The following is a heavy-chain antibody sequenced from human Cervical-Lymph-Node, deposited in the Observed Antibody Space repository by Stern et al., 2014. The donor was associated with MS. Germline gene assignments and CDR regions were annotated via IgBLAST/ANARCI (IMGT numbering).Heavy chain of an antibody. D-gene: IGHD3-22*01. J-gene: IGHJ4*02. CDR1: GFTFNNAW. CDR3: NTETIYDSSAYYHFDF. CDR2: IKSTTDGGTT. Sequence: EVQLLESGGGLVKPGGSLRVSCTASGFTFNNAWMSWVRQAPGKGLEWVGRIKSTTDGGTTDYAAPVKGRFTISRDDSKSTLYLQMNSLKTEDTGIYYCNTETIYDSSAYYHFDFWGQGTLVTVSS. V-gene: IGHV3-15*01.